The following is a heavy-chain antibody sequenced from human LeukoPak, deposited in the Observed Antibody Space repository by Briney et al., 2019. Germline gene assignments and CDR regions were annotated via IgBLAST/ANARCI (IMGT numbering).Heavy chain of an antibody. Sequence: GGSLRLSCAASGFTFSSYAMHWVRQAPGKGLEWVAVISYDGSNKYYADSVKGRFTISRDNSKNTLYLQMNSLRAEDTAVYHCARARLPRGMDVWGQGTTVTVSS. CDR2: ISYDGSNK. CDR1: GFTFSSYA. J-gene: IGHJ6*02. CDR3: ARARLPRGMDV. V-gene: IGHV3-30-3*01.